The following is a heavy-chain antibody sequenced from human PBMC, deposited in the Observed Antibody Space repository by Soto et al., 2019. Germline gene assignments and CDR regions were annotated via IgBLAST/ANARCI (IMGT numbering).Heavy chain of an antibody. J-gene: IGHJ4*02. V-gene: IGHV1-3*05. CDR1: GYTFTSYA. D-gene: IGHD2-21*02. CDR2: INAGNGNT. Sequence: QVQLVQSGAEEKKPGASVKVSCKASGYTFTSYAMHWVRQAPGQRLEWMGWINAGNGNTKYSQKFQGRVTITMDTSASTAYMELSSLRSEDTAVYYWAMSILVVTALDYWGQGTLVTVSS. CDR3: AMSILVVTALDY.